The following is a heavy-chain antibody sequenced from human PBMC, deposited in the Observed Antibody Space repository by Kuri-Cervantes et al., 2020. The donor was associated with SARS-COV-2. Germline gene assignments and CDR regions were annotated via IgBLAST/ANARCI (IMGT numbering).Heavy chain of an antibody. CDR3: ARERAAGRMFDY. D-gene: IGHD6-13*01. CDR1: GFTFSSYA. V-gene: IGHV3-53*01. CDR2: IYSGGST. Sequence: GGSLRLSCAASGFTFSSYAMSWVRQAPGKGLEWVSVIYSGGSTYYADSVKGRFTISRDNSKNTLYLQMNSLRAEDTAVYYCARERAAGRMFDYWGQGTLVTVSS. J-gene: IGHJ4*02.